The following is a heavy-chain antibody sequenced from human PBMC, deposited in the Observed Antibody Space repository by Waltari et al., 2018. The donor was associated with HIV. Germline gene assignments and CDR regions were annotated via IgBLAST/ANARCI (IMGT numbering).Heavy chain of an antibody. J-gene: IGHJ5*02. CDR3: ARRAVVVTAKGPFDP. CDR2: ISYSGST. D-gene: IGHD2-21*02. V-gene: IGHV4-39*01. CDR1: GDSISSSSYY. Sequence: QLQLRESGPGLVKPSETLSLTCTVSGDSISSSSYYWGWIRQPPGKGLEWIGSISYSGSTYCNPSLKSRVTISVDTSKNQFSLKLSSVTAADTAVYYCARRAVVVTAKGPFDPWGQGTLVTVSS.